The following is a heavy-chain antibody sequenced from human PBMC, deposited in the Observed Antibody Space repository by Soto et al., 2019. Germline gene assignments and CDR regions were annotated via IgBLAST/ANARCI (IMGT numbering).Heavy chain of an antibody. V-gene: IGHV1-58*01. D-gene: IGHD6-19*01. CDR1: GFSYTRSP. J-gene: IGHJ4*02. Sequence: PVKLSRKTSGFSYTRSPVQWGRQARGQRLEWIGWIVVGSGNTNYAQKFQERVTITRDMSTSTAYMELSSLRSEDTAVYYCAADLDSSGSFDYWGQGTLVTGSS. CDR2: IVVGSGNT. CDR3: AADLDSSGSFDY.